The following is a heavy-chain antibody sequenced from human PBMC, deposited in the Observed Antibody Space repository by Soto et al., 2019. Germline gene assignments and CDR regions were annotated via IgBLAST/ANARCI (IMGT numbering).Heavy chain of an antibody. D-gene: IGHD3-22*01. CDR3: ARAPAVYYARAHLDY. CDR1: GGTFSSYA. V-gene: IGHV1-69*12. CDR2: IIPIFGTA. Sequence: QVQLVQSGAEVKKPGSSVKVSCKASGGTFSSYAISWVRQAPGQGLEWMGGIIPIFGTANYAQKFQGRVTIXADXSXNTAYMELSSLRSEDTAVYYCARAPAVYYARAHLDYWGQGTLVTVSS. J-gene: IGHJ4*02.